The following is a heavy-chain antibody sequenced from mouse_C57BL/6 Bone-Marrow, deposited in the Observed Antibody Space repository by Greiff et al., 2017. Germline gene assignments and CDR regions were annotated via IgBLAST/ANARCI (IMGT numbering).Heavy chain of an antibody. CDR2: IRSKSNNYAT. Sequence: EVQLQESGGGLVQPKGSLKLSCAASGFSFNTYAMNWVRQAPGQGLEWVARIRSKSNNYATYYADSVKDRFTISRDDSESMLYLQMNNLKTDDTAMYYCVRGLGRRAFDYWGQGTTLTVSS. CDR1: GFSFNTYA. J-gene: IGHJ2*01. V-gene: IGHV10-1*01. CDR3: VRGLGRRAFDY. D-gene: IGHD4-1*01.